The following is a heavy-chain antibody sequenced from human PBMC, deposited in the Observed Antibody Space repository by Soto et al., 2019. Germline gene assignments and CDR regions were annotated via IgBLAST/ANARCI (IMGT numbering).Heavy chain of an antibody. Sequence: SETLSLTCTVSGGSISSYYWSWIRQPPGKGLEWIGYIYYRGSTNYNPSLKSRVTISVDTSKNQFSLKLSSVTAADTAVYYCARDDPGSFWFGWGQGTMVTVS. CDR1: GGSISSYY. V-gene: IGHV4-59*01. J-gene: IGHJ3*01. CDR2: IYYRGST. CDR3: ARDDPGSFWFG. D-gene: IGHD1-26*01.